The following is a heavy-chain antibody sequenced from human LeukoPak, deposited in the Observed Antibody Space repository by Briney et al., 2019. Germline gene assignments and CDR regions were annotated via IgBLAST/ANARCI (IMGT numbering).Heavy chain of an antibody. CDR2: ISWNSGTI. J-gene: IGHJ4*02. D-gene: IGHD4-17*01. CDR1: GFIFNNYA. CDR3: AKDISYGGDYFDF. V-gene: IGHV3-9*01. Sequence: GGSLRLSCAGSGFIFNNYAMHWVRQPPGKGLEWVSGISWNSGTIDYADSVRGRFTISRDNAKNSLYLQMNSLRPEDTALYYCAKDISYGGDYFDFWGQGTLVTVSS.